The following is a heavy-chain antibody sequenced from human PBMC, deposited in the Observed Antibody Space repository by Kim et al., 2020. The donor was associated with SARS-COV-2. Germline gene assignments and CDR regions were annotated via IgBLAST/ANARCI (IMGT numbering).Heavy chain of an antibody. V-gene: IGHV3-23*01. CDR1: GFTFSSYA. Sequence: GGSLRLSCAASGFTFSSYAMSWVRQAPGKGLEWVSAISGSGGSTYYADSVKGRFTIFRDNSKNTLYLQMNSLRAEDTAVYYCAKAADGYNLGQSYYFDYWGKGTLVTVSS. CDR3: AKAADGYNLGQSYYFDY. J-gene: IGHJ4*02. D-gene: IGHD5-12*01. CDR2: ISGSGGST.